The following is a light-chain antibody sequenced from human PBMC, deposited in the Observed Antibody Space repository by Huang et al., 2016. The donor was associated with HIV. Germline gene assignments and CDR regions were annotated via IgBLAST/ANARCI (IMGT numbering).Light chain of an antibody. CDR2: HAS. J-gene: IGKJ2*01. Sequence: ETVMTQSPATLSVSPGERATLSCRASQSVSTNLAWYQQKPGQAPRLLIYHASTRATGIPARFSGSGSGTEFTLTISSLQSEDFVIYYCQQYNNWPPMYTFGQGTKLEI. CDR1: QSVSTN. CDR3: QQYNNWPPMYT. V-gene: IGKV3-15*01.